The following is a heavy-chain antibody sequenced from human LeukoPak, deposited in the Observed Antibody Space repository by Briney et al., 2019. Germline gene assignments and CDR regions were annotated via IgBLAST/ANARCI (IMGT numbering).Heavy chain of an antibody. Sequence: PGESLKISCNGSGYSFTNYWIGRVRQMPGKGLEWMGIIYPGDSDTRYSPSFQGQVTISADKSISTAYLQWSSLKASDSAMYYCAGERGSSSGWRYIYHWGQGTLVTVSS. CDR3: AGERGSSSGWRYIYH. CDR2: IYPGDSDT. CDR1: GYSFTNYW. D-gene: IGHD6-19*01. J-gene: IGHJ5*02. V-gene: IGHV5-51*01.